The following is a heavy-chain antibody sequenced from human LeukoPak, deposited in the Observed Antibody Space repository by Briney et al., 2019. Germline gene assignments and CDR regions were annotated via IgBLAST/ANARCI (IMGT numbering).Heavy chain of an antibody. CDR1: GGSFSGYY. D-gene: IGHD3-22*01. CDR2: INHSGST. Sequence: SETLSLTCAVYGGSFSGYYWSWIRQPPGKGLERIGEINHSGSTNYNPSLKSRVTISVDTSKNQFSLKLSSVTAADTAVYYCARSPDYYDSSGYSKSFDHWGQGTLVTVSS. CDR3: ARSPDYYDSSGYSKSFDH. V-gene: IGHV4-34*01. J-gene: IGHJ4*02.